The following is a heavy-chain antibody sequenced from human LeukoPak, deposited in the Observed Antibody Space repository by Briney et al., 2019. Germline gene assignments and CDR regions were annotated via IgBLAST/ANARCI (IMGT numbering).Heavy chain of an antibody. J-gene: IGHJ6*03. CDR2: TYYSGST. CDR3: ARVYSSSSPYYYYYMDV. V-gene: IGHV4-59*01. CDR1: GAFISSYY. D-gene: IGHD6-6*01. Sequence: PSETLSLTCTVSGAFISSYYRSWIRQPPGKGLEWIGYTYYSGSTNYNPSLKSRATISVDTSKNQFSLKLSSVTAADTAVYYCARVYSSSSPYYYYYMDVCGKGTTVTVSS.